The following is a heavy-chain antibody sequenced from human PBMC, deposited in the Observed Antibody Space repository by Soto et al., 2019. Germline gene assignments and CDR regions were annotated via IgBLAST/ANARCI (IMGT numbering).Heavy chain of an antibody. CDR3: AREPPPAGYGETMGYFDY. V-gene: IGHV3-66*01. D-gene: IGHD4-17*01. CDR1: GFTVSSNY. CDR2: IYSGGST. J-gene: IGHJ4*02. Sequence: VGSLRLSCAAPGFTVSSNYMSWVRQAPGKGLEWVSVIYSGGSTYYADSVKGRFTISRDNSKNTLYLQMNSLRAEDTAVYYCAREPPPAGYGETMGYFDYWGKGTLVTVSS.